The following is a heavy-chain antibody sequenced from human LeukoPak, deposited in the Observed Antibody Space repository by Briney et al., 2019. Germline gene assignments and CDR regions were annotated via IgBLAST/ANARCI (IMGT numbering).Heavy chain of an antibody. V-gene: IGHV3-11*04. Sequence: GGSLRLSCAASGFTFRDYDTTWIRQAPGKGLEWVSYISSSDTTMYNADSVKGRFTISRDNAKNTLILQMNSLRVEDTAVYYCVREAVGIGDWYIDLWGRGTLVTVSA. CDR1: GFTFRDYD. D-gene: IGHD2-2*03. J-gene: IGHJ2*01. CDR2: ISSSDTTM. CDR3: VREAVGIGDWYIDL.